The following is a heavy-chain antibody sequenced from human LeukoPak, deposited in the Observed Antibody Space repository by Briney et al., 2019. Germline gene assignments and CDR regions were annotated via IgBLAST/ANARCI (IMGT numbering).Heavy chain of an antibody. CDR3: ARDQGTDLLWFGESWHY. CDR1: GYTFTGYY. CDR2: INPSGGST. Sequence: ASVKVSCKASGYTFTGYYMHWVRQAPGQGLEWMGIINPSGGSTSYAQKFQGRVTMTRDTSTSTVYMELSSLRSEDTAVYYCARDQGTDLLWFGESWHYWGQGTLVTVSS. D-gene: IGHD3-10*01. J-gene: IGHJ4*02. V-gene: IGHV1-46*01.